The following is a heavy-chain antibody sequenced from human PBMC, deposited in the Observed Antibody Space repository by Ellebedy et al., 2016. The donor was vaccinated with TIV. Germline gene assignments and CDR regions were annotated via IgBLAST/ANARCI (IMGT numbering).Heavy chain of an antibody. V-gene: IGHV1-8*01. Sequence: ASVKVSXXASGYTFSTYDVTWVRQAAGQGLEWMGWMNPNSGDTGYAQKFEDRVTMTRDTSTSTAYMELTSLISEDTAVYFCARVRTTASGNYVWMQALYYYYFMDVWGQGTTVTVSS. CDR2: MNPNSGDT. D-gene: IGHD3-10*01. CDR3: ARVRTTASGNYVWMQALYYYYFMDV. J-gene: IGHJ6*03. CDR1: GYTFSTYD.